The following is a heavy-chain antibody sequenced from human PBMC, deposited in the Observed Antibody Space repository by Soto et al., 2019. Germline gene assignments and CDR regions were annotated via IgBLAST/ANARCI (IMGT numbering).Heavy chain of an antibody. D-gene: IGHD3-10*01. J-gene: IGHJ6*02. CDR3: VRDPPYGSGTSQNYGMDV. V-gene: IGHV3-7*01. CDR1: GLTFSSYW. Sequence: GGSLRLSYAASGLTFSSYWMSWVRQAPGKGLEWVANIKQDGSETYYVDSVKGRFTISRDNAKNSLYLQMNSLRAEDTAVYYCVRDPPYGSGTSQNYGMDVWGQGTTVTV. CDR2: IKQDGSET.